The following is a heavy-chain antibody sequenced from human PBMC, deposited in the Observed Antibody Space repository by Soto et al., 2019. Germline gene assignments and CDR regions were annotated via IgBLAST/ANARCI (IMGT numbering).Heavy chain of an antibody. V-gene: IGHV3-33*01. J-gene: IGHJ6*02. CDR2: IWYDGTNK. Sequence: PGGSLRLSCAGSGFTFSDYGIHWVRQAPGKGLEWVALIWYDGTNKYYADSLQGRFTISRDKAKKMVYLQMNSLRAEDTAIYHCARPNYLSWYAGLDVWGQGTAVTVSS. CDR1: GFTFSDYG. CDR3: ARPNYLSWYAGLDV. D-gene: IGHD2-2*01.